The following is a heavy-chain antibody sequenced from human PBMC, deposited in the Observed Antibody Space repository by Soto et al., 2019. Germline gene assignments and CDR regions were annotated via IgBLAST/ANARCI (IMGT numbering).Heavy chain of an antibody. CDR2: ISSSSSYI. J-gene: IGHJ3*02. CDR3: AREDSYGSGSYYGGQDAFDI. CDR1: GFTFSSYS. V-gene: IGHV3-21*01. Sequence: EVQLVESGGGLVKPGGSLRLSCAASGFTFSSYSMNWVRQAPGKGLEWVSSISSSSSYIYYADSVKGRFTISRDNAKNSLYLQMNSLRAEDTAVYYCAREDSYGSGSYYGGQDAFDIWGQGTMVTVSS. D-gene: IGHD3-10*01.